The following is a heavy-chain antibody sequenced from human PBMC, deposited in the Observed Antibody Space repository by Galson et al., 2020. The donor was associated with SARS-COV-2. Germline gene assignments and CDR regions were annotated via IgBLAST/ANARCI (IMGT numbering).Heavy chain of an antibody. D-gene: IGHD6-13*01. Sequence: ASVKVSCKTSGYTFNDYYLHWVRQAPGQGLEWMGWINPNTGGTDHAQKFQGRVSMTRDTSIRTAYMEVNRLRSDDTAVYYCVRDLGPGIAAAGDYWGQGTLITVSS. CDR3: VRDLGPGIAAAGDY. CDR2: INPNTGGT. V-gene: IGHV1-2*02. CDR1: GYTFNDYY. J-gene: IGHJ4*02.